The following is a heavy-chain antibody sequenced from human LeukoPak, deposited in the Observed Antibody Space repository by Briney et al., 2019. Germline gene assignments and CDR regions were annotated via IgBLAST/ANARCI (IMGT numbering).Heavy chain of an antibody. V-gene: IGHV1-69*13. CDR1: GGTFSGYA. Sequence: SVKVSCKASGGTFSGYAISWVRQAPGQGLEWMGGIIPIFGTANYAQKFQGRVTITADESTSTAYMELRSLRSDDTAVYYCATISGYDSSGPPFDYWGQGTLVTVSS. D-gene: IGHD3-22*01. J-gene: IGHJ4*02. CDR2: IIPIFGTA. CDR3: ATISGYDSSGPPFDY.